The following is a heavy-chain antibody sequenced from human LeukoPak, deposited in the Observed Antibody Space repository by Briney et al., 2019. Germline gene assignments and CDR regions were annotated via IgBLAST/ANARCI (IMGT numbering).Heavy chain of an antibody. CDR1: GGSISSHY. V-gene: IGHV4-59*11. D-gene: IGHD5-24*01. Sequence: SETLSLTCTVSGGSISSHYWSWIRQPPGKGLEWIGYIYYSGSTNYNPSPKSRLTMSVDTSKNQFSLKLSSVTAADTALYYCARDRDGYSSLDSWGQGTLVTVSS. J-gene: IGHJ4*02. CDR3: ARDRDGYSSLDS. CDR2: IYYSGST.